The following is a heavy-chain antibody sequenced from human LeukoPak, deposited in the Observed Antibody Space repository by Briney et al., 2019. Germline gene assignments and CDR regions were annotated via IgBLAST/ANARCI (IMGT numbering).Heavy chain of an antibody. CDR3: TRDRGIALDM. D-gene: IGHD1-14*01. CDR2: ISGSGGTV. V-gene: IGHV3-11*01. J-gene: IGHJ3*02. CDR1: GFTFSDYY. Sequence: GVSLRLSCAASGFTFSDYYMSWVRQAPGKGLEWISYISGSGGTVSYTDSVKGRFTISRDNAKDSLYLHMNSLRAEDTGVYYCTRDRGIALDMWGQGTMVAVSS.